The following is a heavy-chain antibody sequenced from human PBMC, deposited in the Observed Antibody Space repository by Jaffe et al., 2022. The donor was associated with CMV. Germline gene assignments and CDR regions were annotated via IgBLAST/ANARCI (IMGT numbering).Heavy chain of an antibody. CDR2: ISSSSSYI. J-gene: IGHJ6*03. Sequence: EVQLVESGGGLVKPGGSLRLSCAASGFTFSSYSMNWVRQAPGKGLEWVSSISSSSSYIYYADSVKGRFTISRDNAKNSLYLQMNSLRAEDTAVYYCARGDYYGSGSSPDYYYYYMDVWGKGTTVTVSS. CDR1: GFTFSSYS. V-gene: IGHV3-21*01. CDR3: ARGDYYGSGSSPDYYYYYMDV. D-gene: IGHD3-10*01.